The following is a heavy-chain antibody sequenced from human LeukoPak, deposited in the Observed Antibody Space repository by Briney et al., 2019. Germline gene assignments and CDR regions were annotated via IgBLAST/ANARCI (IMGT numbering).Heavy chain of an antibody. Sequence: SETLSLTGTVSGGSISSYYWSWIRQPPGKGLEGIGYIYYSGSTNYNPSLKSRVTISVDTSKNQFSLKLSSVTAADTAVYYCARHDSGYDFDFDYWGQGTLVTVSS. V-gene: IGHV4-59*08. CDR3: ARHDSGYDFDFDY. D-gene: IGHD5-12*01. J-gene: IGHJ4*02. CDR2: IYYSGST. CDR1: GGSISSYY.